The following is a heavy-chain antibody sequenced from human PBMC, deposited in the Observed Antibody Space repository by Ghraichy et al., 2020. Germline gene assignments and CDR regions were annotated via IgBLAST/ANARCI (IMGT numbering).Heavy chain of an antibody. D-gene: IGHD6-19*01. Sequence: GGSLRLSCAASGFNFSTYGMHWVRQAPGKGLEWVAVISYDGSNQYYADSVKGRFTISRDNSKNMLYLQMNSLRAEDTAVYYCAKAFPRSGWDFDYWGQGTLVTVSS. CDR2: ISYDGSNQ. J-gene: IGHJ4*02. CDR1: GFNFSTYG. V-gene: IGHV3-30*18. CDR3: AKAFPRSGWDFDY.